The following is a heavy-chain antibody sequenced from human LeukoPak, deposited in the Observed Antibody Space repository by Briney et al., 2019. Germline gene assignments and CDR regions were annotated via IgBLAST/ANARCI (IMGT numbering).Heavy chain of an antibody. Sequence: GGSLRPSCAASGLTFSDYYMSWVRQAPGKGLEWATYISSSGSSTYYADSVKGRFTISRDNARNSLYLQMNSLRAEDTAVYYCVRSSSGSLGGSWGQGTLVTVSS. J-gene: IGHJ5*02. V-gene: IGHV3-11*01. D-gene: IGHD6-19*01. CDR1: GLTFSDYY. CDR3: VRSSSGSLGGS. CDR2: ISSSGSST.